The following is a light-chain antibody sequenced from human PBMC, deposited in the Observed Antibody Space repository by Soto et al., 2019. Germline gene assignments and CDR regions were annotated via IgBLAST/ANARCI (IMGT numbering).Light chain of an antibody. CDR1: QSVTSH. Sequence: EVVMTQSPVTLSVSPGERATLSCRASQSVTSHLAWYQQKPGQVPRLLIYSASARAAGVPARFTGSGSGTDFTLTISSLQPEDFGIYYCQQYDYWWTFGQGTKVDI. J-gene: IGKJ1*01. CDR2: SAS. CDR3: QQYDYWWT. V-gene: IGKV3-15*01.